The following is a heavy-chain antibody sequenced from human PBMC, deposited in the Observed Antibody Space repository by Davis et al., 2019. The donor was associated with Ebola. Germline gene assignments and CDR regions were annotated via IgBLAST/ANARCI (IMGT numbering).Heavy chain of an antibody. Sequence: SLKISCAASGFTFDDYAMHWVRQAPGKGLEWVSGISWNSGDIDYADSVKGRFTISRDNSKNTLYLQMNSLRDEDTGVYFCARDNYISAFYYYYFMDVWGQGTTVTVSS. V-gene: IGHV3-9*01. CDR2: ISWNSGDI. CDR3: ARDNYISAFYYYYFMDV. CDR1: GFTFDDYA. D-gene: IGHD1-7*01. J-gene: IGHJ6*02.